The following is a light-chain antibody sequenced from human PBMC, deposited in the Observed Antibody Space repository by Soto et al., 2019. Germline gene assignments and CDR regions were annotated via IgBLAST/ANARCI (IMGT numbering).Light chain of an antibody. CDR2: GTS. V-gene: IGKV1-6*01. J-gene: IGKJ1*01. CDR1: QAIRTD. Sequence: AIQMTQSPSSLSASVGDRVTITCRASQAIRTDLGWYQQRPGKAPKLLIYGTSNLQSGVPSRFSGSGSGTAFTLTINSLQPEDFATYYCLQDYSYPRTFGQGTKVDIK. CDR3: LQDYSYPRT.